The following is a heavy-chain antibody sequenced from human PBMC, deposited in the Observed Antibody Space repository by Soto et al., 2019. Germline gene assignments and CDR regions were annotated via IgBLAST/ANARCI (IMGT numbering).Heavy chain of an antibody. CDR3: ARETLGV. Sequence: GASVKVSCKASGYTFATYTIHWVRQAPGQRLEWMGWVNAGNGNTKYSQKFQGRVTITRDTSASTAYMELSSLRSEETAVFYCARETLGVWGQGTLVTVYS. CDR1: GYTFATYT. V-gene: IGHV1-3*01. CDR2: VNAGNGNT. D-gene: IGHD3-10*01. J-gene: IGHJ4*02.